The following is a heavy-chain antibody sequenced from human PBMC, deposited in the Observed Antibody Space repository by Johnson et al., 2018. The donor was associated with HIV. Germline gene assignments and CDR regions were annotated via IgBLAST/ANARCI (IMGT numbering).Heavy chain of an antibody. CDR3: ARGRNNTGDGGAFDI. V-gene: IGHV3-30*04. D-gene: IGHD3-16*01. CDR1: GFTFSSYA. J-gene: IGHJ3*02. CDR2: ISYDGSNK. Sequence: QVQLVESGGGVVQPGRSLRLSCAASGFTFSSYAMHWVRQAPGKGLEWVAVISYDGSNKYYADSVKGRFTISRENARYSLYLQMNSLRAEDTARYYCARGRNNTGDGGAFDIWGQGTMVTVSS.